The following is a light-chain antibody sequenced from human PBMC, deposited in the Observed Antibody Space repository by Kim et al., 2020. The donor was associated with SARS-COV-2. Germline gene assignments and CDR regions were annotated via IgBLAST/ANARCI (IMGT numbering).Light chain of an antibody. CDR3: QQYIDTPLT. CDR2: GAS. V-gene: IGKV3-20*01. J-gene: IGKJ4*01. Sequence: LSPGERAPLSCRASHSVGSSFLAWYQQKPGQAPRILIFGASSRVTGIPDRFSGSGSGTDFTLTISRLEPEDFAVYYCQQYIDTPLTFGGGTKLEIK. CDR1: HSVGSSF.